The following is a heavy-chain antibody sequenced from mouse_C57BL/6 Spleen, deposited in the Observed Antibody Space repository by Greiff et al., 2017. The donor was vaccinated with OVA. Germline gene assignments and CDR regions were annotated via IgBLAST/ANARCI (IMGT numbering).Heavy chain of an antibody. CDR3: ARSRQLRLHFDY. Sequence: VQLQQSGTELVKPGASVKLSCKASGYTFTSYWLHWVKQRPGQGLEWIGNINPSNGGTNYNEKFKGKATLTVDTSSSTAYMQLSSLTSEDSAVYYCARSRQLRLHFDYWGQGTTLTVSS. CDR2: INPSNGGT. V-gene: IGHV1-53*01. J-gene: IGHJ2*01. D-gene: IGHD3-2*02. CDR1: GYTFTSYW.